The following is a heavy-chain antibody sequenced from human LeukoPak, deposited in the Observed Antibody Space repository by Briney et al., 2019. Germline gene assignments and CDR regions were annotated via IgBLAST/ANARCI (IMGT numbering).Heavy chain of an antibody. CDR2: IWYDGSNK. Sequence: QTGRSLRLSCAASGFTFSSYGMHWVRQAPGKGLEWVAVIWYDGSNKYYADSVKGRFTISRDNSKNTLYLQMNSLRAEDTAVYYCARDEEYQLPIDYWGQGTLVTVSS. D-gene: IGHD2-2*01. J-gene: IGHJ4*02. CDR3: ARDEEYQLPIDY. V-gene: IGHV3-33*01. CDR1: GFTFSSYG.